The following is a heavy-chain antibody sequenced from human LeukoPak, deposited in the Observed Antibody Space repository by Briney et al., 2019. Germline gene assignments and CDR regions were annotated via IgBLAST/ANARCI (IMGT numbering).Heavy chain of an antibody. Sequence: PGGSLRLSCATSGFTFSSYSMNWVRQAPGKGPEWVAYIGSSGTPIYYADSVKGRFAISRDNARNLLSLHMSSLRDEDTAVYYCARDPHSLDYWGQGTLVTVAS. CDR2: IGSSGTPI. CDR1: GFTFSSYS. CDR3: ARDPHSLDY. J-gene: IGHJ4*02. V-gene: IGHV3-48*02.